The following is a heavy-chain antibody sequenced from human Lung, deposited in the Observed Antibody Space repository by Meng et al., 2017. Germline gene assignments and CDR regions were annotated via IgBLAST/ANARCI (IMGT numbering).Heavy chain of an antibody. CDR2: INHSGST. V-gene: IGHV4-34*01. J-gene: IGHJ4*02. Sequence: QVQRQQWGQVLLKPSVTLSLTCVVSGGSVSDYYWSWIRQHPGKVLEWTGEINHSGSTNYNPSLESRATISVDTSQNNLSLKLSSVTAADSAVYYCARGPTTMAHDFDYWGQGTLVTVSS. D-gene: IGHD4-11*01. CDR3: ARGPTTMAHDFDY. CDR1: GGSVSDYY.